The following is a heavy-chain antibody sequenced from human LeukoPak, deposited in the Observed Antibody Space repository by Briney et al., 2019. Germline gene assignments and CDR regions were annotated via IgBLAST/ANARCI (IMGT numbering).Heavy chain of an antibody. V-gene: IGHV4-31*03. Sequence: SETLSLTCTVSGGSISSGGYSWSWIRQHPGKGLEWIGYIFYSGSTSYNPSLKSRLTISVDTSKSQFSLKLSSVTAADTAVYYCATFDSSGYYLFDYWGQGTLVTVSS. CDR1: GGSISSGGYS. D-gene: IGHD3-22*01. CDR2: IFYSGST. J-gene: IGHJ4*02. CDR3: ATFDSSGYYLFDY.